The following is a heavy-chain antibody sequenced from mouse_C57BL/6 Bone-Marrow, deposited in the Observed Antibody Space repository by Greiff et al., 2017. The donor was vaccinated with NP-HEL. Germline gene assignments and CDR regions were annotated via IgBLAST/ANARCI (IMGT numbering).Heavy chain of an antibody. CDR3: ARGPYYYGTSFDY. J-gene: IGHJ2*01. V-gene: IGHV2-9-1*01. D-gene: IGHD1-1*01. CDR1: GFSLTSYA. CDR2: IWTGGGT. Sequence: VKLQESGPGLVAPSQSLSITCTVSGFSLTSYAISWVRQPPGKGLEWLGVIWTGGGTNYNSALKSRLSISKDNTKRQVFLNMNSLQTDDPARYYCARGPYYYGTSFDYLDQGTTLTVSA.